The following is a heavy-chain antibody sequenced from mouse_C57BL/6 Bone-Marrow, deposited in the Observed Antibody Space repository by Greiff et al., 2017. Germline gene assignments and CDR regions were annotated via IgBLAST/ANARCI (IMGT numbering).Heavy chain of an antibody. J-gene: IGHJ2*01. V-gene: IGHV1-15*01. D-gene: IGHD1-1*01. CDR3: TSFNYYGSSSDY. CDR2: IDPETGGT. CDR1: GYTFTDYE. Sequence: QVQLKQSGAELVRPGASVTLSCKASGYTFTDYEMHWVKQTPVHGLEWIGAIDPETGGTAYNQKFKGKAILTADKSSRTAYMELRSLTSDDSAVYYCTSFNYYGSSSDYWGQGTTLTVSS.